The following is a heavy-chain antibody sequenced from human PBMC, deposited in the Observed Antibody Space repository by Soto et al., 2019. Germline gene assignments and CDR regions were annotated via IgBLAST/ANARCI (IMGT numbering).Heavy chain of an antibody. Sequence: SGPTLVNPTQTITLTCTFSGFALRTTGMRVSWIRQPPGKALEWLARIDWDDDKFYSTSLKTRLTISKDTSKNQVVLTMTNMDPVGTATYYCARTAGYYRGRHFDYWGQGTLVTVSS. CDR1: GFALRTTGMR. V-gene: IGHV2-70*04. CDR2: IDWDDDK. D-gene: IGHD3-10*01. J-gene: IGHJ4*02. CDR3: ARTAGYYRGRHFDY.